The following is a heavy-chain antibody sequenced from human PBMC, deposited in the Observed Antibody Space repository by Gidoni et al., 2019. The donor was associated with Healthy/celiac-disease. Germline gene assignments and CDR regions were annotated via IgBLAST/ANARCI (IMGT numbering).Heavy chain of an antibody. D-gene: IGHD6-13*01. CDR1: GFTFSSYA. V-gene: IGHV3-23*01. CDR3: AKGPWQQLDGGWFDP. J-gene: IGHJ5*02. Sequence: EVQLLESGGGLVQPGGSLRPSCAASGFTFSSYAMSWVRQAPGKGLEWVSAISGSGGSTYYADSVKGRFTISRDNSKNTLYLQMNSLRAEDTAVYYCAKGPWQQLDGGWFDPWGQGTLVTVSS. CDR2: ISGSGGST.